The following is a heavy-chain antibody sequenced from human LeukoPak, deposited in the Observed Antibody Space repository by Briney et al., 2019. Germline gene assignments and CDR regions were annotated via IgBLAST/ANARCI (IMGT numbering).Heavy chain of an antibody. CDR3: ARDLYYGSNLRLFDP. D-gene: IGHD3-22*01. J-gene: IGHJ5*02. CDR1: GGSISSSHYY. CDR2: IYNSGST. Sequence: SETLSFTCTVSGGSISSSHYYWDWVRQPPGKGLEWIGNIYNSGSTYYNPSLKRRVTISIDTSKNQFSLKLSSVTAADTAMYYCARDLYYGSNLRLFDPWGQGTLVTVSS. V-gene: IGHV4-39*07.